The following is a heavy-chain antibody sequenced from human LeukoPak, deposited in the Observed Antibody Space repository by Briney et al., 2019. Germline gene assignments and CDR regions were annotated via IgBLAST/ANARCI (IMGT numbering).Heavy chain of an antibody. CDR3: AKGVLQYSSGWRDAFNI. V-gene: IGHV3-23*01. CDR1: GFTFSSYA. D-gene: IGHD6-19*01. Sequence: GGSLRLSCAASGFTFSSYAMSWVRQGPGKGLEWVSAISGSGGSTYYADSVKGRCTLSRDNSKNTLYLQRTSLGAEDTAVYCCAKGVLQYSSGWRDAFNIWGQGTMVTVSS. J-gene: IGHJ3*02. CDR2: ISGSGGST.